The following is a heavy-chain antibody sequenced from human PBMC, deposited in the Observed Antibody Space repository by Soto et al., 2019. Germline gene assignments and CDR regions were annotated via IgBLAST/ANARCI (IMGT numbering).Heavy chain of an antibody. J-gene: IGHJ5*02. Sequence: SETLSLTCTVSGGSMSNYYWSWIRQPPGKGLEWIGYIYYIGSNNYNPSPKSRVTMSVDTSRNQLSLNLTSVTAADTAVYYCARGYSPALGATWALVNWFDPWGQGTLVTVSS. V-gene: IGHV4-59*01. CDR2: IYYIGSN. CDR1: GGSMSNYY. CDR3: ARGYSPALGATWALVNWFDP. D-gene: IGHD1-26*01.